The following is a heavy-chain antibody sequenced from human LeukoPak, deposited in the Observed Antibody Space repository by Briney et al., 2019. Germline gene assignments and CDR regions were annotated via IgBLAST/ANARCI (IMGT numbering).Heavy chain of an antibody. Sequence: GGSLRLSCAASGLTFSVSWMSWVRQAPGKGLEWVANIKYDGSEKYYVDSVKGRFTISRDNAKNSLYLQMNSLRAEDTAVYYCARDSQYCGGDCYPDYWGQGTLVTVSS. J-gene: IGHJ4*02. D-gene: IGHD2-21*02. CDR2: IKYDGSEK. CDR3: ARDSQYCGGDCYPDY. V-gene: IGHV3-7*01. CDR1: GLTFSVSW.